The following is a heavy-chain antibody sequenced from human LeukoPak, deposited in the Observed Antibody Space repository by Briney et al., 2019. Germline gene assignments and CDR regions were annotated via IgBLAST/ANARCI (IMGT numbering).Heavy chain of an antibody. V-gene: IGHV4-30-2*01. J-gene: IGHJ5*02. D-gene: IGHD2-15*01. CDR3: ARYCSGGSCYDSWFDP. CDR1: GGSISSGGYS. CDR2: IYHSGST. Sequence: SETLSLTCAVSGGSISSGGYSWSRVRQPPGEGLEWIGYIYHSGSTYYNPSLKSRVTISVDRSKNQFSLKLSSVTAADTAVYYCARYCSGGSCYDSWFDPWGQGTLVTVSS.